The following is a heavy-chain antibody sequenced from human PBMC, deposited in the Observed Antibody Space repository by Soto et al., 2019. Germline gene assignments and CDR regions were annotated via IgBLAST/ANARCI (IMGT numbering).Heavy chain of an antibody. Sequence: GGSLRLSCAASGFTFSSYGMHWVRQAPGKGLEWVAVISYDGSNKYYADSVKGRFTISRDNSKNTLYLQMNSLRAEDTAVYYCARPSWYSDEYYFDYWGQGTLVTVS. CDR3: ARPSWYSDEYYFDY. V-gene: IGHV3-30*03. CDR1: GFTFSSYG. D-gene: IGHD6-13*01. CDR2: ISYDGSNK. J-gene: IGHJ4*02.